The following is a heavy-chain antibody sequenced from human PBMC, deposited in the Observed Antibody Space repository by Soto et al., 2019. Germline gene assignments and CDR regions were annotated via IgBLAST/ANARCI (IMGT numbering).Heavy chain of an antibody. CDR3: VRDPEQDEAMDY. CDR1: GFTFSNFG. V-gene: IGHV3-33*01. Sequence: QLQVVESGGGVVQPGRSLKLSCAASGFTFSNFGMHWVRQAPGKGLEWVAVIWHDGKEKYYADSAKGRSTISRDNSKNTLYLQMNSLRAEDTAVYYCVRDPEQDEAMDYWGQGTLVTVSP. J-gene: IGHJ4*02. CDR2: IWHDGKEK. D-gene: IGHD6-13*01.